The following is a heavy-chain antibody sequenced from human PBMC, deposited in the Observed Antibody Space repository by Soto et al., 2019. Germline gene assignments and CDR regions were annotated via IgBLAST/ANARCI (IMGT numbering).Heavy chain of an antibody. CDR1: GYTFTSYA. D-gene: IGHD2-2*01. CDR3: VLRNIVVVPAARRNAFDI. V-gene: IGHV1-3*01. Sequence: ASVKVSCKASGYTFTSYAMHWVRQAPGQRLEWMGWINADNGNTKYLQKFQGRVTITRDTSASTAYMELSSLRSEDTAVYYCVLRNIVVVPAARRNAFDIWGQGTMVTVSS. J-gene: IGHJ3*02. CDR2: INADNGNT.